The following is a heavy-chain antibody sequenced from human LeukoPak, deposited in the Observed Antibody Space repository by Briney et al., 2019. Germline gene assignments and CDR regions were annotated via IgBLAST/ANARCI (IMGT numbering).Heavy chain of an antibody. J-gene: IGHJ4*02. CDR1: GGTFSSYA. D-gene: IGHD2-2*01. CDR2: IIPIFGTA. V-gene: IGHV1-69*13. Sequence: ASVKVSCKASGGTFSSYAISWVRQAPGQGLEWMGGIIPIFGTANYAQKFQGRVTITADESTSTAYMELSSPRSEDTAVYYCASDPGGYCSSTSCLWALFDYWGQGTLVTVSS. CDR3: ASDPGGYCSSTSCLWALFDY.